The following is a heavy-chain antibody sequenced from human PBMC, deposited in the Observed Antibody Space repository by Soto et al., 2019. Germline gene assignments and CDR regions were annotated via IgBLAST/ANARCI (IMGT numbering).Heavy chain of an antibody. J-gene: IGHJ3*02. V-gene: IGHV3-23*01. CDR3: AKDDSPQQLVRSFDI. Sequence: EVQLLESGGGLVQPGGSLRLSCAASGFTFSSYAMTWVRQAPGKGLEWVSSISGSDGSTYYADSVKGRFTISRDNAKNTVYLQMNSLRAEDTAVYYCAKDDSPQQLVRSFDIWGQGTMVTVSS. D-gene: IGHD6-6*01. CDR1: GFTFSSYA. CDR2: ISGSDGST.